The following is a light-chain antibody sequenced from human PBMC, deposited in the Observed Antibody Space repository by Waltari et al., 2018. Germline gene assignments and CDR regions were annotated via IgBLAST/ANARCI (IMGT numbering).Light chain of an antibody. CDR2: EAN. V-gene: IGLV6-57*02. CDR1: SGSIASNY. Sequence: NFMLTQPHSVSESPGKTVTISCTGSSGSIASNYVQWYQQRPGSAPTTVIYEANQRPSGVPDRFSGSIDSSSNSASLTISGLKTEDEADYYGQSYDSSLWVFGGGTKLTVL. CDR3: QSYDSSLWV. J-gene: IGLJ3*02.